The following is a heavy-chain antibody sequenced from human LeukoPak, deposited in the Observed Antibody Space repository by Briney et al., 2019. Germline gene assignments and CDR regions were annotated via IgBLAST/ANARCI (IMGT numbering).Heavy chain of an antibody. CDR2: VYYSGST. Sequence: SETLSLTCTVSGGSISSSSHYWGWIRQPPGKGLEWIGRVYYSGSTYYNPSLNSRVIISVDESQNQFSLNLSSVTAADTAVYFCARGRVSSSTWYSTYYYYFYMDVWGKGTTVTVSS. J-gene: IGHJ6*03. V-gene: IGHV4-39*07. CDR1: GGSISSSSHY. CDR3: ARGRVSSSTWYSTYYYYFYMDV. D-gene: IGHD1-1*01.